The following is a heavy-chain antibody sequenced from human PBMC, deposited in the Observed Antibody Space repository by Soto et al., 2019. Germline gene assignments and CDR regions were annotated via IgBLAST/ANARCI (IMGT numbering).Heavy chain of an antibody. Sequence: GASVKVSSKASGYTFTSYGISWVRQAPGQGLEWMGWISAYNGNTNYAQKLQGRVTMTTDTSTSTAYMELRSLRSDDTAVYYCARVERYFDWFYGMDVWGQGTTVTVSS. D-gene: IGHD3-9*01. CDR2: ISAYNGNT. CDR3: ARVERYFDWFYGMDV. J-gene: IGHJ6*02. V-gene: IGHV1-18*01. CDR1: GYTFTSYG.